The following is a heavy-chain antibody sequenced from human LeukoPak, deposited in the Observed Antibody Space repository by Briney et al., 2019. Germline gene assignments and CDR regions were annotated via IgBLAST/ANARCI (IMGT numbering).Heavy chain of an antibody. CDR2: IYTSGST. D-gene: IGHD5-18*01. V-gene: IGHV4-4*07. CDR3: ARGIQLWPSSYYYYMDV. Sequence: SETLSLTCTVSSGSISSYYWSWIRQPAGKGLEWIGRIYTSGSTNYNPSLKSRVTMSVDTSKNQFPLKLSSVTAADTAVYYCARGIQLWPSSYYYYMDVWGKGTTVTVSS. J-gene: IGHJ6*03. CDR1: SGSISSYY.